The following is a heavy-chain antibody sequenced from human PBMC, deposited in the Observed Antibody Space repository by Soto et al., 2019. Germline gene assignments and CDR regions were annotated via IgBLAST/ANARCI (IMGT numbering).Heavy chain of an antibody. J-gene: IGHJ3*02. Sequence: SETLSLTCAVHGGSFSGYIWTWIRQPPGKGLQWIGQINHSGSTYYNPSLKSRVTISVHTSNSQFSLELSSVTAADTAVYYCARLPVDAFDIWGQGTMVTVSS. CDR1: GGSFSGYI. CDR3: ARLPVDAFDI. CDR2: INHSGST. V-gene: IGHV4-34*01. D-gene: IGHD4-4*01.